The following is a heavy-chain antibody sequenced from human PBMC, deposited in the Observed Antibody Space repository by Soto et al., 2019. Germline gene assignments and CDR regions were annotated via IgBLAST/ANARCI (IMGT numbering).Heavy chain of an antibody. J-gene: IGHJ4*02. CDR3: TGSPGGKGYFDF. CDR2: IRNKQNSLTT. CDR1: GFTVSDYY. Sequence: EVQLVESGGGLVQPGGSLRLSCLASGFTVSDYYMGWVRHAPGTGQEWVGRIRNKQNSLTTEYSASVRGRFTISRDASGRALYLPLHCLRIRDTAVHYSTGSPGGKGYFDFWGQGTLVTVSS. V-gene: IGHV3-72*01. D-gene: IGHD2-8*02.